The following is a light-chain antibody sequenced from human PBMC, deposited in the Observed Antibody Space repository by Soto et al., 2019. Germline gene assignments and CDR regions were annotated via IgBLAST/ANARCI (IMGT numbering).Light chain of an antibody. CDR1: QGIIDE. V-gene: IGKV1-6*01. CDR3: LQDYNYPWT. Sequence: AIQMTQSPSSLSASVGDRVTISCRASQGIIDELGWYQQKPGKAPMLLIYAASSLQSGVPSRFRGSGSGTDFILTISSLQPEDFATYYCLQDYNYPWTFGQGTKVEIK. CDR2: AAS. J-gene: IGKJ1*01.